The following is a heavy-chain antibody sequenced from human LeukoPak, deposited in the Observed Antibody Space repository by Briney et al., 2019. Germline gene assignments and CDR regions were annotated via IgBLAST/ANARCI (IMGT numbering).Heavy chain of an antibody. V-gene: IGHV3-33*01. CDR2: IWYDGSNK. Sequence: PGGSLRLSCAASGFTFSSYGMHWVRQAPGKGLEWVAVIWYDGSNKYYADSVKGRFTISRDNSKNTLYLQMNSLRAEDTAVYYCARGGVDYYESSGYYFSYFDYWGQGTLVTVSS. J-gene: IGHJ4*02. CDR3: ARGGVDYYESSGYYFSYFDY. D-gene: IGHD3-22*01. CDR1: GFTFSSYG.